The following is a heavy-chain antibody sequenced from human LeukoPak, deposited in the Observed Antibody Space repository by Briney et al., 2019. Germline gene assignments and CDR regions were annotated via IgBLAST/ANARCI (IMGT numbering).Heavy chain of an antibody. CDR3: ARQVHAYAFDI. CDR2: IFLGDSDT. V-gene: IGHV5-51*01. J-gene: IGHJ3*02. CDR1: GYSFSSYW. D-gene: IGHD3-16*01. Sequence: GESLKISCRGSGYSFSSYWIGWVRQMPGKGLEWMGIIFLGDSDTRYSPSFQGQVIISADKSISTAYLQWSSLKASDTAMYYCARQVHAYAFDIWGQGTMVTVSS.